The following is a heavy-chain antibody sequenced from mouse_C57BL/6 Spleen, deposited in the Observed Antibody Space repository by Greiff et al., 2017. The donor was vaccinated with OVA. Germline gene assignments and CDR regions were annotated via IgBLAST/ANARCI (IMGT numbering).Heavy chain of an antibody. CDR1: GYTFTSYG. CDR3: ARSSYGSSDYYAMDY. D-gene: IGHD1-1*01. Sequence: QVQLQQSGAELARPGASVKLSCKASGYTFTSYGISWVKQRTGQGLEWIGEIYPRSGNTYYNEKFKGKATLTADKSSSTAYMELRSLTSEDSAVYFCARSSYGSSDYYAMDYWGQGTSVTVSS. V-gene: IGHV1-81*01. J-gene: IGHJ4*01. CDR2: IYPRSGNT.